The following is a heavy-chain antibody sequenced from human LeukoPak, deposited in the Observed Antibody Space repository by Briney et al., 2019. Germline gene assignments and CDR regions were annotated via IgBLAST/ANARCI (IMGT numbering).Heavy chain of an antibody. D-gene: IGHD1-26*01. V-gene: IGHV4-59*01. CDR3: ARAQGGSYRYYYYYMDV. CDR1: GGSISSYY. CDR2: IYYSGST. Sequence: SETLSLTCTVSGGSISSYYWSWIRQPPGKGLEWIGYIYYSGSTNYNPSLKSRVTISVDTSKNQFSLKLSSVTAADTAVYYCARAQGGSYRYYYYYMDVWGKGTTVTISS. J-gene: IGHJ6*03.